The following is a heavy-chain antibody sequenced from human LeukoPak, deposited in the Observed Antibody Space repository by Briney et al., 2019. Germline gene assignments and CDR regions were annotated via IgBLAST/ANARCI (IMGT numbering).Heavy chain of an antibody. V-gene: IGHV3-30*04. CDR1: GFTFSSYA. Sequence: GGSLRLSCAASGFTFSSYAMHWVRQAPGKGLEWVAIISYDGSNKYYADSVKGRFTISRDNSKNTLFLQIHSLRPEDTAVYFCARERTVVTPSYYFDYWGQGTLVTVSS. CDR2: ISYDGSNK. J-gene: IGHJ4*02. D-gene: IGHD4-23*01. CDR3: ARERTVVTPSYYFDY.